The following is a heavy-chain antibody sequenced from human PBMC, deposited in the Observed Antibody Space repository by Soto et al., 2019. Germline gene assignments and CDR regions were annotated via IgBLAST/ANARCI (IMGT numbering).Heavy chain of an antibody. V-gene: IGHV3-74*01. D-gene: IGHD1-1*01. CDR2: INSDGSST. CDR1: GFTFSSYW. J-gene: IGHJ6*02. CDR3: ARDGLESDYYYYYGMDV. Sequence: GGSLRLSCAASGFTFSSYWMHWVRQAPGKGLVWVSRINSDGSSTSYADSVKGRFTISRDNAKNTLYLQMNSLRAEDTAVYYCARDGLESDYYYYYGMDVWGQGTTVTVSS.